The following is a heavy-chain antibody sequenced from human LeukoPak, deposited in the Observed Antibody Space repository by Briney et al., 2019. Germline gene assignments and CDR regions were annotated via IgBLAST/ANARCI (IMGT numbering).Heavy chain of an antibody. CDR1: GSTFTGYY. CDR3: ATCSSTSCYFRANWFDP. CDR2: INPNSGGT. V-gene: IGHV1-2*02. J-gene: IGHJ5*02. D-gene: IGHD2-2*01. Sequence: ASVKVSCKASGSTFTGYYMHWVRQAPGQGLEWLGWINPNSGGTNYAQKFQGRVTMTRDTSISTAYMELSRLRSDDTAVYYCATCSSTSCYFRANWFDPWGQGTLVTVSS.